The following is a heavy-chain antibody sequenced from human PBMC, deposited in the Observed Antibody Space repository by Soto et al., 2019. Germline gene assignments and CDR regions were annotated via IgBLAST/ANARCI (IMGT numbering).Heavy chain of an antibody. CDR1: GFTFNTYG. V-gene: IGHV3-30*18. CDR3: AKTSNFYCSSPIYYKYYLDY. Sequence: HLVESGGGVVQPGTSLRLSCAASGFTFNTYGMHWVRQAPGKGLEWVAVISYDGSDKFYADSVKGRFTISRDNSKNTLYLHMPNPRPQDTDISSCAKTSNFYCSSPIYYKYYLDYWRQGTLVTVSS. J-gene: IGHJ4*02. D-gene: IGHD2-2*02. CDR2: ISYDGSDK.